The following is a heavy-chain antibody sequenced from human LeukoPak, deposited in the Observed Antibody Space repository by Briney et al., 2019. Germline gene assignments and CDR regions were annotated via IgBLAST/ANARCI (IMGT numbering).Heavy chain of an antibody. Sequence: KTSETLSLTRAVYGGSFSGYYWSWIRQPPGKGLEWIGEINHSGSTNYNPSLKSRVTISVGTSKNQFSLKLGSVTAADTAVYYCASRRVHHYYGFYYYYYGMDVWGQGTTVTVSS. CDR3: ASRRVHHYYGFYYYYYGMDV. CDR2: INHSGST. CDR1: GGSFSGYY. V-gene: IGHV4-34*01. D-gene: IGHD3-10*01. J-gene: IGHJ6*02.